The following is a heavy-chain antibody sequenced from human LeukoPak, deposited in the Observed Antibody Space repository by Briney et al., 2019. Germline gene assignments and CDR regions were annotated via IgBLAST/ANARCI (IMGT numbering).Heavy chain of an antibody. V-gene: IGHV6-1*01. D-gene: IGHD3-16*01. CDR2: TYYRSKWYN. J-gene: IGHJ3*02. CDR1: GGSISSYY. Sequence: PSETLSLTCTVSGGSISSYYWTWIRQSPSRGLEWLGRTYYRSKWYNDYAVSVKSRITINPDTSKNQFSLQLNSVTPEDTAVYYCARHRPALGTDAFDIWGQGTMVTVSS. CDR3: ARHRPALGTDAFDI.